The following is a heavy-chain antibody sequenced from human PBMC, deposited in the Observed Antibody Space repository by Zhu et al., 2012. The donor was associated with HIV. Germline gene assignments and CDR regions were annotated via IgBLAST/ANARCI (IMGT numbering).Heavy chain of an antibody. D-gene: IGHD3-16*01. CDR1: GDSMSGFY. CDR3: ARGGTMFGPPTS. Sequence: QVQLQESGPGLVKPSETLSLDCSVSGDSMSGFYWTWVRHPAGKGLEWMGRLHSSGTVDYSPSLRSRITMSLGTSKRQFSLRLTSVAAADTATYYCARGGTMFGPPTSWGPGVLVTVSS. CDR2: LHSSGTV. J-gene: IGHJ5*02. V-gene: IGHV4-4*07.